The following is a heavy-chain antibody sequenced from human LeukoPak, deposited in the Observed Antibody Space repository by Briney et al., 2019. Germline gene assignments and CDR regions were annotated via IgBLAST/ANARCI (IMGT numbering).Heavy chain of an antibody. CDR2: IRYDGSNK. V-gene: IGHV3-30*02. CDR1: GFTFSSYG. Sequence: PGGSLRLSCAASGFTFSSYGMHWVRQAPGKGLEWVAFIRYDGSNKYYADSVKGRFTISRDNSKNTLYLQMNSLRAEDTAVYYCATLEDGYGGGTFDYWGQGTLVTVSS. J-gene: IGHJ4*02. D-gene: IGHD5-24*01. CDR3: ATLEDGYGGGTFDY.